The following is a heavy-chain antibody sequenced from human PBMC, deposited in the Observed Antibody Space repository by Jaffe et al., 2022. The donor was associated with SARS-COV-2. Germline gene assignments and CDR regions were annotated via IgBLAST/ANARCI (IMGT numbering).Heavy chain of an antibody. D-gene: IGHD2-21*02. CDR2: IGGSGTAI. V-gene: IGHV3-23*01. J-gene: IGHJ4*02. Sequence: EVHLLESGGGLAQPGGSLSLSCAASGFTFSTYGMSWVRQSPGKGLEWVSSIGGSGTAIYYADSVKGRFTISRDNPKNTMYLQLSSLRVDDTAIYYCAKDRPSSTNCGADCYSYYFDSWGQGTLVTVSS. CDR3: AKDRPSSTNCGADCYSYYFDS. CDR1: GFTFSTYG.